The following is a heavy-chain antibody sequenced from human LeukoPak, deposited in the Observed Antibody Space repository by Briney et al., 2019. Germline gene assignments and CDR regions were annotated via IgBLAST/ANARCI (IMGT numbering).Heavy chain of an antibody. J-gene: IGHJ3*02. V-gene: IGHV4-39*01. CDR1: GGSISSSSHY. D-gene: IGHD2-2*01. CDR2: IYYSGSP. Sequence: SETLSLTCTVSGGSISSSSHYWGWIRQPPGKGLEWIGSIYYSGSPYYNASLKSRVTISVDTSKNQFSLKLSSVTADDTAVYSCARLRSTSHDAFDIWGQGTMVTVSS. CDR3: ARLRSTSHDAFDI.